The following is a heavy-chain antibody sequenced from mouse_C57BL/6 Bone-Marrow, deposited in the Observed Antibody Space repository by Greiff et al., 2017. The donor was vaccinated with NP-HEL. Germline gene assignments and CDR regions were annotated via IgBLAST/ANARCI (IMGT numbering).Heavy chain of an antibody. J-gene: IGHJ2*01. V-gene: IGHV1-78*01. CDR1: GYTFTDHT. Sequence: QVQLQQSDAVLVKPGASVKISRKASGYTFTDHTIFWMKQRFEQGLHWIGYIFPREGSTTYNEKVKGKATLTADRSSSTAYMQLNSQTSEDSRVYLCAREGTVVFDGWGQSTTLAVS. CDR2: IFPREGST. D-gene: IGHD1-1*01. CDR3: AREGTVVFDG.